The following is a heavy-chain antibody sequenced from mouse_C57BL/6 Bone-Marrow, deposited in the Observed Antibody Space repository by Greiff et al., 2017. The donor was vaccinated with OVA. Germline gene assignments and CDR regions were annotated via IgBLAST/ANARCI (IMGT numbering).Heavy chain of an antibody. V-gene: IGHV1-80*01. D-gene: IGHD2-1*01. CDR1: GYAFSSYW. J-gene: IGHJ4*01. Sequence: QVQLQQSGAELARPGASVKISCKASGYAFSSYWMNWVKQRPGKGLEWIGQIYPGDGDTNYNGKFKGKATLTADKSSSTAYMQLSSLTSEDSAVYFCAKLYYGNYGGAMDYWGQGTSVTVSS. CDR2: IYPGDGDT. CDR3: AKLYYGNYGGAMDY.